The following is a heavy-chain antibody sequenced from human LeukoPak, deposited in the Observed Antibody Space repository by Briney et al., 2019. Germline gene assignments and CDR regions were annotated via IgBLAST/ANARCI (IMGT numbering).Heavy chain of an antibody. CDR3: ATYSSSNGREFQY. J-gene: IGHJ1*01. D-gene: IGHD2-2*01. CDR1: GFTVSSKY. CDR2: IYSGGST. Sequence: AGGSLRLSCAASGFTVSSKYMSWVRQAPGKGLECVSVIYSGGSTYYADSVKGRFTISRDNSKNTLYLQMNSLRAEDTAVYYCATYSSSNGREFQYWGQGTLVTVSS. V-gene: IGHV3-53*01.